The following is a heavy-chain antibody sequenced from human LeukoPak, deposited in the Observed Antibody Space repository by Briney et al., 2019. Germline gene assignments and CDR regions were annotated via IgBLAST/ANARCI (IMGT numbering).Heavy chain of an antibody. D-gene: IGHD6-19*01. Sequence: ASVKVSCKASGYTFTSYGFSWVRQAAAQGLDGMGWTRDYNGNTNYAQKLQGRVNMTTDISTRTAYMELRSLRSDDRAGYYCARDYEQWLVPDYFDYWGQGTLVTVSS. CDR2: TRDYNGNT. CDR3: ARDYEQWLVPDYFDY. CDR1: GYTFTSYG. V-gene: IGHV1-18*01. J-gene: IGHJ4*02.